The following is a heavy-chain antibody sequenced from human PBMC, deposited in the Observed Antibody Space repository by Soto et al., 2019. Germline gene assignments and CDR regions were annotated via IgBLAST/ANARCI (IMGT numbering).Heavy chain of an antibody. D-gene: IGHD6-13*01. CDR1: GGSISSSSYY. Sequence: QLQLQESGPGLVKPSETLSLTCTVSGGSISSSSYYWGWIRQPPGKGLEWIGSIYYSGSTYYNPSLKSRVTISVDTSQNPFSLKLRSVTAADTAVYYCARQAPDSSRWDKWFDPWGQGTLVTVSS. J-gene: IGHJ5*02. V-gene: IGHV4-39*01. CDR3: ARQAPDSSRWDKWFDP. CDR2: IYYSGST.